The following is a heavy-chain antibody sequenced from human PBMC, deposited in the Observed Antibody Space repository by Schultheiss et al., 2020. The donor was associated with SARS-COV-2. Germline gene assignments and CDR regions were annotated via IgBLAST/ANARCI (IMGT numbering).Heavy chain of an antibody. CDR2: VYNSGTT. CDR3: ASTSDIVVAVATA. D-gene: IGHD2-15*01. CDR1: GGSISGNY. V-gene: IGHV4-59*01. Sequence: SETLSLTCTVSGGSISGNYWSWIRQPPGKGLEWLGCVYNSGTTNYSPSLKSRVTISMDMSKNQFSLQLSSVTAADTAVYYCASTSDIVVAVATAWGQGTLVTVSS. J-gene: IGHJ1*01.